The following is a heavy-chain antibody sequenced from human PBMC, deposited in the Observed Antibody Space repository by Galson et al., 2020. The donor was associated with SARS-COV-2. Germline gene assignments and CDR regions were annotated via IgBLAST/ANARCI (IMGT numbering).Heavy chain of an antibody. J-gene: IGHJ6*02. CDR3: AGAQGTSYYYGMDV. CDR2: ISYDGSNK. CDR1: GFTFSSYG. Sequence: GESLKISCAASGFTFSSYGMHWVRQAPGKGLEWVAVISYDGSNKYYADSVKGRFTIPRDNSKNTLYLQMNSLRAEDTAVYYCAGAQGTSYYYGMDVWGQGTTVTVSS. V-gene: IGHV3-30*03.